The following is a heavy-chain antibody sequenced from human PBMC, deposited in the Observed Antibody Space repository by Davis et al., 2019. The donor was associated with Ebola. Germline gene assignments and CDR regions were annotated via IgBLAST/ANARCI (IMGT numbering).Heavy chain of an antibody. CDR1: GFNVSGKH. V-gene: IGHV3-30*03. CDR2: ISSDAAKK. J-gene: IGHJ6*03. CDR3: ARAGMLPGYYYYMDV. Sequence: PGGSLRLSCAASGFNVSGKHMSWVRQAPGKGLEWVAVISSDAAKKYYADSVKGRLTISRDNSKNTVYVQMNSLRTEDTAVYHCARAGMLPGYYYYMDVWGRGTTVNVFS. D-gene: IGHD2-8*01.